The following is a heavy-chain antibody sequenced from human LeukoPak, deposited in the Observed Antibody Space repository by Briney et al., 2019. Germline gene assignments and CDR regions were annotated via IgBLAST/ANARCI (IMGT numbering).Heavy chain of an antibody. CDR1: GYTFTVYY. CDR2: INPNSGGT. V-gene: IGHV1-2*02. CDR3: ARGAGTSFFDS. D-gene: IGHD6-19*01. Sequence: ASVKVSCKASGYTFTVYYMHWVRQAPGQGLEWMGYINPNSGGTKYAQQFQGRVTLTGDTSTSTAYMDLSSLRSDDTAVYYCARGAGTSFFDSWGQGTLVTVSS. J-gene: IGHJ4*02.